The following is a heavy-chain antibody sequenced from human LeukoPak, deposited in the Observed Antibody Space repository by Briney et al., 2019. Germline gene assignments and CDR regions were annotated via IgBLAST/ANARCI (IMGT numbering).Heavy chain of an antibody. Sequence: SETLSLTCTVSGGSISSYYWSWIRQPPGKGLEWIGYIYTSGSTNYNPSLKSRVTISVDTSKNQFSLKLSSVTAADTAVYYCARRGSRGWYYYMDVWGKGTTVTVSS. CDR3: ARRGSRGWYYYMDV. CDR1: GGSISSYY. V-gene: IGHV4-4*09. CDR2: IYTSGST. J-gene: IGHJ6*03. D-gene: IGHD6-19*01.